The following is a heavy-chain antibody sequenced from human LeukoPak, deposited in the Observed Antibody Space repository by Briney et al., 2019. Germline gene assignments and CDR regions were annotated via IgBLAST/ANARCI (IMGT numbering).Heavy chain of an antibody. D-gene: IGHD1-7*01. CDR1: GGSISSYY. Sequence: PSETLSLTCTVSGGSISSYYWSWIRQPSGKGLEWIGYIYYGGSTNYSPSLKSRVTISVDTSKNQFSLKLSSVTAADTAVYYCARDLTGTTYVDYWGQGTLVTVSS. J-gene: IGHJ4*02. V-gene: IGHV4-59*01. CDR2: IYYGGST. CDR3: ARDLTGTTYVDY.